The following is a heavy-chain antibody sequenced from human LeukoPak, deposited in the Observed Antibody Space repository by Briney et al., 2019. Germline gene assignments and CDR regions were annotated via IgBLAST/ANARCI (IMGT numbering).Heavy chain of an antibody. V-gene: IGHV3-74*01. D-gene: IGHD1-1*01. CDR3: ARETPAGTSIDC. J-gene: IGHJ4*02. Sequence: GGSLRLSCAASGFNFGSYWMHWVRQTPGKGLVWVSRINTDGSATGYADSVKGRFTTSRDNAKNTLYLQTNSLRVEDTAVYYCARETPAGTSIDCWGQGTLVTVSS. CDR1: GFNFGSYW. CDR2: INTDGSAT.